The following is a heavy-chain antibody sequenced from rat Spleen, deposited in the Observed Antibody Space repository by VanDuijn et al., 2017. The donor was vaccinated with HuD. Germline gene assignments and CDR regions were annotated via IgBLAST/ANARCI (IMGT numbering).Heavy chain of an antibody. CDR2: TSSDGRRN. Sequence: EVQLVESDGGLVQPGRSLKLSCAASGFTFTDYYMAWVRQAPTKGLEWVAATSSDGRRNYYPDSVKGRFTISRDNAKSTLYMQMNSLRSDDTATYYCTRDTKGITYFDNWGQGVMVTVSS. CDR3: TRDTKGITYFDN. D-gene: IGHD1-9*01. V-gene: IGHV5-20*01. J-gene: IGHJ2*01. CDR1: GFTFTDYY.